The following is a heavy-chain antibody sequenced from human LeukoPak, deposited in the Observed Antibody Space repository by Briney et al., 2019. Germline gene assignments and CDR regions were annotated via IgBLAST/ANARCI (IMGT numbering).Heavy chain of an antibody. CDR1: GYTFTCYY. CDR3: ARRAGAYSHPYDY. V-gene: IGHV1-2*02. D-gene: IGHD4/OR15-4a*01. J-gene: IGHJ4*02. Sequence: ASVKVSCKASGYTFTCYYMHWVRQAPGQGLEWMGWINPNSGGTNYAQKFQGRVTMTRDTSISTAYMELSRLRSDDTAVYYCARRAGAYSHPYDYWGQGTLVTVSS. CDR2: INPNSGGT.